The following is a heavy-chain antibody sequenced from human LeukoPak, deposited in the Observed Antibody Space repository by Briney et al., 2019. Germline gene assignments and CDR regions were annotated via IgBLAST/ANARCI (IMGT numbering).Heavy chain of an antibody. Sequence: PGGSLRLSCAASGFSLSTYAMCWVRQAPGRGLEWISAISGDDGSTYHIDSVKGRFTISRDNSKNTLYLQMNSLRAEDTALYYCAKDISSGYYFDYWGQGTLVTVSS. CDR1: GFSLSTYA. J-gene: IGHJ4*02. V-gene: IGHV3-23*01. D-gene: IGHD3-22*01. CDR3: AKDISSGYYFDY. CDR2: ISGDDGST.